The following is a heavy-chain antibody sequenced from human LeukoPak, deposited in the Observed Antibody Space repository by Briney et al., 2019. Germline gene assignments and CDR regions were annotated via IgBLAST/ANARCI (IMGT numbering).Heavy chain of an antibody. J-gene: IGHJ6*02. D-gene: IGHD3-10*02. CDR2: IYTSGST. CDR3: ARDSGVRGVIITYYYGMDA. V-gene: IGHV4-4*07. Sequence: SETLSLTCTVSGGSISSYYWSWIRQPAGKGLEWIGRIYTSGSTNYNPSLKSRVTMSVDTSKNQFSLKLSSVTAADTAVYYCARDSGVRGVIITYYYGMDAWGQGTTVTVSS. CDR1: GGSISSYY.